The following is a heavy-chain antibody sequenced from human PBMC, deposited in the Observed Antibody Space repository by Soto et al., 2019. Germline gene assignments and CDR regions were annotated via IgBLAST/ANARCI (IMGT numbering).Heavy chain of an antibody. CDR2: ISWDGGST. J-gene: IGHJ6*03. CDR1: GITFDDYT. D-gene: IGHD2-2*01. Sequence: PGGSLRLSCAASGITFDDYTMHWVRQAPGKGLEWVSLISWDGGSTYYADSVKGRFTISRDNSKNSLYLQMNSLRTEDTTLYYCAKGPASHGISLGYFSSTSCYVPQYYYYYYMDVWGKGTTVTVSS. V-gene: IGHV3-43*01. CDR3: AKGPASHGISLGYFSSTSCYVPQYYYYYYMDV.